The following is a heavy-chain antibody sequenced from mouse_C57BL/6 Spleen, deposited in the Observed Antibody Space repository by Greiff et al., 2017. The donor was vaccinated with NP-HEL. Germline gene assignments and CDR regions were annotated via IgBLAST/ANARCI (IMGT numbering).Heavy chain of an antibody. V-gene: IGHV5-16*01. CDR2: INYDGSST. D-gene: IGHD1-1*02. Sequence: EVKLMESEGGLVQPGSSMKLSCTASGFTFSDYYMAWVRQVPEKGLEWVANINYDGSSTYYLDSLKSRFIISRDNAKNILYLQMSSLKSEDTATYYCARGRWFFAYWGQGTLVTVSA. CDR3: ARGRWFFAY. CDR1: GFTFSDYY. J-gene: IGHJ3*01.